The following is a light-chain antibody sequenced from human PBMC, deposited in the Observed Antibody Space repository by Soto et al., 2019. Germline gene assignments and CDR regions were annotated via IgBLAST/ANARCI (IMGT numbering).Light chain of an antibody. Sequence: DIQMTQSPSSLSASVRDRVTITCRASQSISSYLNWYQQKPGKAPKLLIYAASSLQSGVPSRFSGSGSGTDFTLTISSLQPEDFATYYCQHSYSTPYTFGQGTKLEIK. J-gene: IGKJ2*01. CDR1: QSISSY. CDR3: QHSYSTPYT. V-gene: IGKV1-39*01. CDR2: AAS.